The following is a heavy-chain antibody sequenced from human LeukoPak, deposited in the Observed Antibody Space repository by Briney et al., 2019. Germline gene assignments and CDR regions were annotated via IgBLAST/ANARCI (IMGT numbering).Heavy chain of an antibody. V-gene: IGHV1-18*01. D-gene: IGHD6-13*01. CDR1: GYTFTSYG. Sequence: GASVKVSCKASGYTFTSYGISWVRQAPGQGLEWMGWISAYNGNTNYTQKLQGRVTMTTDTSTSTAYMELRSLRSDDTAVYYCARDPGYSSSWYSDRYYYYYYMDVWGKGTTVTVSS. CDR3: ARDPGYSSSWYSDRYYYYYYMDV. J-gene: IGHJ6*03. CDR2: ISAYNGNT.